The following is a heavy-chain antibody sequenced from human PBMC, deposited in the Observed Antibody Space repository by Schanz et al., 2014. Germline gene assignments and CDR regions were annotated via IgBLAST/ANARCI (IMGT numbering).Heavy chain of an antibody. V-gene: IGHV3-23*01. Sequence: DVHLLESGGGLAQPGGSLRLSCAASGFTLSNYAMHWVRQAPGKGLEWVSVISGGGGTTYYADSVKGRFTISRDNSKNTLYLQMNSLRAEDTAVYYCAKDRSWDYDSSGYFDYWGQGTLVTVSS. CDR3: AKDRSWDYDSSGYFDY. CDR2: ISGGGGTT. J-gene: IGHJ4*02. D-gene: IGHD3-22*01. CDR1: GFTLSNYA.